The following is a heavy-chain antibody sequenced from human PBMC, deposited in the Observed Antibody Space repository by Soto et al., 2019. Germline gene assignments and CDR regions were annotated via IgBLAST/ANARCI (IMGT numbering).Heavy chain of an antibody. Sequence: QVQLVESGGGVAQPGRSLRLSCAVSGFTFSDYGMHWVRQAPGKGLEWVAVVSYDGSYKYYADSVKGRFTVSRDLSGNKVVLEINCLEIEETGVYFCAKKMYPRTVLDSSSPWGDYWGQGTLVAVSS. CDR1: GFTFSDYG. CDR3: AKKMYPRTVLDSSSPWGDY. J-gene: IGHJ4*02. D-gene: IGHD6-6*01. CDR2: VSYDGSYK. V-gene: IGHV3-30*18.